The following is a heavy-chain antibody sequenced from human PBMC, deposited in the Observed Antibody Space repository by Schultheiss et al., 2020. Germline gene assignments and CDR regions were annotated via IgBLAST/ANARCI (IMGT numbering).Heavy chain of an antibody. CDR1: GGSISSYY. CDR2: IYYSGST. Sequence: SETLSLTCTVSGGSISSYYWSWIRQPPGKGLEWIGYIYYSGSTNYNPSLKSRVTISVDTSKNQFSLKLSSVTAADTAVYYCARLERWYYYDSSGNHGWFDPWGQGTLVTVSS. V-gene: IGHV4-59*08. D-gene: IGHD3-22*01. CDR3: ARLERWYYYDSSGNHGWFDP. J-gene: IGHJ5*02.